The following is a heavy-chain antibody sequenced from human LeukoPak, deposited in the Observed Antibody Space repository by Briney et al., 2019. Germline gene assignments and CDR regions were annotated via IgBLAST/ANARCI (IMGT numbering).Heavy chain of an antibody. CDR3: ARGAVGALYGMDV. CDR1: GGTFSSYA. Sequence: SVKVSCKAFGGTFSSYAIGWVRQAPGQGLEWMGGIIPIFGTANYAQKFQGRVTITADESTSTAYMELSSLRSEDTAVYYCARGAVGALYGMDVWGQGTTVTVSS. V-gene: IGHV1-69*13. J-gene: IGHJ6*02. CDR2: IIPIFGTA. D-gene: IGHD1-26*01.